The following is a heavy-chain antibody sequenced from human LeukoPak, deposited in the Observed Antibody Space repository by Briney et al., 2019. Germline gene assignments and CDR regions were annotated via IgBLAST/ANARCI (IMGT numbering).Heavy chain of an antibody. Sequence: SETLSLTCTVSGGSISSGGYYWSWIRQHPGKGLEWIGYIYYTGSTNYNPSLKSRVTISVDSSKNQFSLKLSSVTAADTAVYYCARVGVAATLDYWGQGTLVTVSS. V-gene: IGHV4-61*08. CDR1: GGSISSGGYY. CDR2: IYYTGST. CDR3: ARVGVAATLDY. J-gene: IGHJ4*01. D-gene: IGHD2-15*01.